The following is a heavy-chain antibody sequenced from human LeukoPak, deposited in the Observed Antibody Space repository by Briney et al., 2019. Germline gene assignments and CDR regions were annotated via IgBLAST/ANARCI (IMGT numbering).Heavy chain of an antibody. CDR2: IKQDGSEK. Sequence: GGSLRLSCAASGFTFSSYWMNWVRQTPGKGLQWVANIKQDGSEKYYVDSVKGRFTISRDNAKNSLYLQMNSLRAEDTAVYYCGRSRKWVPFDYWGQGTLVTVSS. V-gene: IGHV3-7*01. D-gene: IGHD2-8*01. CDR1: GFTFSSYW. J-gene: IGHJ4*02. CDR3: GRSRKWVPFDY.